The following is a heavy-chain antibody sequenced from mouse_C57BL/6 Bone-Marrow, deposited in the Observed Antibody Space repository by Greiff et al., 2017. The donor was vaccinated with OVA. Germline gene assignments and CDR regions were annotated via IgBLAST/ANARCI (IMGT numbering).Heavy chain of an antibody. J-gene: IGHJ1*03. CDR3: ARESLYYGNSYWYFDV. CDR2: ISYDGSN. CDR1: GYSITSGYY. Sequence: VQLQQSGPGLVKPSQSLSLTCSVTGYSITSGYYWNWIRQFPGNKLEWMGYISYDGSNNYNPSLKNRISITRDTSKNQFFLKLNSVTTEDTATYYCARESLYYGNSYWYFDVWGTGTTVTVSS. V-gene: IGHV3-6*01. D-gene: IGHD2-1*01.